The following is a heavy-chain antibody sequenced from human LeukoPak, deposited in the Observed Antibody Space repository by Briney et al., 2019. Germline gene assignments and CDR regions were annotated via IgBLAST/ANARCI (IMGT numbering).Heavy chain of an antibody. CDR2: IYYSGST. V-gene: IGHV4-59*08. CDR3: ARHPYDFWSGYSNGMDV. Sequence: SETLSLTCTVSGGSISGDHWNWIRQPPGKGLEWIGNIYYSGSTYYNPSLKSRVTISVDTSKNQFSLKLSSVTAADTAVYYCARHPYDFWSGYSNGMDVWGQGTTVTVSS. CDR1: GGSISGDH. J-gene: IGHJ6*02. D-gene: IGHD3-3*01.